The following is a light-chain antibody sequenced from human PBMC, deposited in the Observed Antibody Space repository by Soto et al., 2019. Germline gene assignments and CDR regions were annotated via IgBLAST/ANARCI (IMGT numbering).Light chain of an antibody. CDR3: QQLYSYPLT. V-gene: IGKV1-9*01. Sequence: IQVTQSPSSLSASVGDRVTITCRASQGITSYLAWYQQKPGKAPKLLIYAASALQTGVSSRFSDSGYGTDFALPISNLQPEDFETYFCQQLYSYPLTFGGVTTVEF. CDR1: QGITSY. J-gene: IGKJ4*01. CDR2: AAS.